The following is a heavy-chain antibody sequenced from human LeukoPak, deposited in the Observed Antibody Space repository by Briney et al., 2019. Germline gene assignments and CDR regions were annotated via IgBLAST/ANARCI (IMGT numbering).Heavy chain of an antibody. V-gene: IGHV4-59*08. CDR1: GGSISSYY. J-gene: IGHJ4*02. Sequence: SETLSLTCTVSGGSISSYYWSWIRQPPGKGLEWIGYIYYSGSTYYNPSLKGRVTISVDTSKNQFSLKLSSVTAADTAVYYCARISRHQQLGYCSSTSCYRGGGSFDYWGQGTLVTVSS. D-gene: IGHD2-2*01. CDR3: ARISRHQQLGYCSSTSCYRGGGSFDY. CDR2: IYYSGST.